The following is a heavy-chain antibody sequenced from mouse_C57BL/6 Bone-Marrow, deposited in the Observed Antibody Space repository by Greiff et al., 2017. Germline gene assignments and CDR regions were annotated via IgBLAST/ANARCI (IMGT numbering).Heavy chain of an antibody. D-gene: IGHD3-1*01. V-gene: IGHV1-69*01. CDR1: GYTFTSYW. Sequence: QVQLQQPGAELVMPGASVKLSCKASGYTFTSYWMHWVKQRPGQGLEWIGAIDPSDSYTHYNQKFKGKSTLTVDKSSSTAYMQLSSLTSEDSAVYYCATAGFDYWGQGTTLTVSS. CDR3: ATAGFDY. CDR2: IDPSDSYT. J-gene: IGHJ2*01.